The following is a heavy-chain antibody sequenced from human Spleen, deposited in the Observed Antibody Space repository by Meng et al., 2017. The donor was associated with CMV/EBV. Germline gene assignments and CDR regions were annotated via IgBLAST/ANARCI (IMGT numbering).Heavy chain of an antibody. CDR2: INPNSGGT. CDR1: GYTFTGYY. D-gene: IGHD6-19*01. Sequence: QVQLVQSGAEVKKPWASVKVSCKASGYTFTGYYMHWVRQAPGQGLEWMGRINPNSGGTNYAQKFQGRVTMTRDTSISTAYMELSRLRSDDTAVYYCAHQAVAGTRGWFDPWGQGTLVTVSS. CDR3: AHQAVAGTRGWFDP. V-gene: IGHV1-2*06. J-gene: IGHJ5*02.